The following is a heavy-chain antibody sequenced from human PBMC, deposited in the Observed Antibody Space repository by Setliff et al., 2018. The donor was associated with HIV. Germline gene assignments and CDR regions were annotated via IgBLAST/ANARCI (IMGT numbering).Heavy chain of an antibody. CDR2: INHSGST. D-gene: IGHD3-10*01. CDR3: ARTDVLLWFGELPLGAFDI. J-gene: IGHJ3*02. CDR1: GGSFSGYY. Sequence: SETLSLTCAVYGGSFSGYYWSWIRQPPGKGLEWIGEINHSGSTNYKPSLKSRVTISVDTSKNQFSLKLTSVTAADTAVYYCARTDVLLWFGELPLGAFDIWGQGTMVTVSS. V-gene: IGHV4-34*01.